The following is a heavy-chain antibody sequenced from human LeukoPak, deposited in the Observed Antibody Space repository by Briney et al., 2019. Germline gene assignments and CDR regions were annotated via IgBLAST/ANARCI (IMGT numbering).Heavy chain of an antibody. CDR1: GFTFDDYG. Sequence: GGSPRLSCAASGFTFDDYGMTWVRHSRGKGLEWVCGINWNGGSTSYADSVKARFTISRDNSKNSLYLQVNSLRAEDTALYYCARGINWIDYWGQGTLVTVSS. J-gene: IGHJ4*02. D-gene: IGHD1-20*01. CDR2: INWNGGST. V-gene: IGHV3-20*04. CDR3: ARGINWIDY.